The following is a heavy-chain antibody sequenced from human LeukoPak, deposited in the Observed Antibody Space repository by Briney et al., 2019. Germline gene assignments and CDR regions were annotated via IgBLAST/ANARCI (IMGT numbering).Heavy chain of an antibody. D-gene: IGHD5-12*01. CDR3: ARYSGYGCFDY. Sequence: KASETLSLTCAVSGGSISTNNWWHWVRQSPGKGLEWIGEIYHSGSTNYNPSLKSRVTISVDTSKNQFSLKVNSVTAAGTATYYCARYSGYGCFDYWGQGTLVTVSS. CDR2: IYHSGST. J-gene: IGHJ4*02. V-gene: IGHV4-4*02. CDR1: GGSISTNNW.